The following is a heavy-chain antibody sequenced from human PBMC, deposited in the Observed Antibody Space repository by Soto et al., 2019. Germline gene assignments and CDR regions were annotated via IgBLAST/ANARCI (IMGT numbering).Heavy chain of an antibody. CDR2: FYYSGST. J-gene: IGHJ5*02. D-gene: IGHD1-7*01. Sequence: SETLSLTCTVSGGSFRTYYWGWIRQPPGKGLEWIGHFYYSGSTTYNPSLKSGVTISVDTSNNQFSLKLTSVTAADSAVYYCARLPPRNSDVTAKWFDPWGQGTLVTVS. CDR3: ARLPPRNSDVTAKWFDP. V-gene: IGHV4-59*08. CDR1: GGSFRTYY.